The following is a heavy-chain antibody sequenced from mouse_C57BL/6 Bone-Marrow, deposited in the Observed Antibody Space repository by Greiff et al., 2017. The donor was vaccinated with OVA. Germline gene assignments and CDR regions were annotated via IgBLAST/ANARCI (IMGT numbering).Heavy chain of an antibody. D-gene: IGHD1-1*01. CDR3: ARRITTVVATDAY. V-gene: IGHV5-17*01. CDR1: GFTFSDYG. J-gene: IGHJ3*01. CDR2: ISSGSSTI. Sequence: DVQLVESGGGLVKPGGSLKLSCAASGFTFSDYGMHWVRQAPEKGLEWVAYISSGSSTIYYADTVKGRFTISSDNAKNTLFLQMTRLRSEDTAMYYCARRITTVVATDAYWGQGTLVTVSA.